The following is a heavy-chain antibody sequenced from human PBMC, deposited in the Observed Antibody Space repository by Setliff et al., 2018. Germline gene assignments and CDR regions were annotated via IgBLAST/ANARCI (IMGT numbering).Heavy chain of an antibody. J-gene: IGHJ6*03. D-gene: IGHD3-10*01. Sequence: SETLSLTCTVSRGSISSNSYYWGLIRQPPGKGLEWVATIYYSGSTYSNPSLKSRLIISVDAPDNQFSVKLSSVTAADTAVYYCARHKSNGSGSYPSLYMDVWGKGILVTVSS. CDR1: RGSISSNSYY. CDR3: ARHKSNGSGSYPSLYMDV. V-gene: IGHV4-39*01. CDR2: IYYSGST.